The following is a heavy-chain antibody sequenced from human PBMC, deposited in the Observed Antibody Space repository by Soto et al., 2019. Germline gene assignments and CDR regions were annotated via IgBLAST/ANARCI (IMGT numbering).Heavy chain of an antibody. CDR1: GYSFTSYW. J-gene: IGHJ6*02. D-gene: IGHD3-3*01. CDR2: IDPSDSYT. Sequence: PGESLKISCKGSGYSFTSYWISWVRQMPGKGLEWMGRIDPSDSYTNYSPSFQGHVTISADKSISTAYLQWSSLKASDTAMYYCARSLEWGSRPTPYGMDVWGQGTRVTVSS. CDR3: ARSLEWGSRPTPYGMDV. V-gene: IGHV5-10-1*01.